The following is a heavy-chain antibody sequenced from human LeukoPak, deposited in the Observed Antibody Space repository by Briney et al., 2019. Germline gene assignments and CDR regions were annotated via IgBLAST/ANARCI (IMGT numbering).Heavy chain of an antibody. CDR1: GGTFSSYA. CDR3: ARGRDGYNYPRYYFDY. V-gene: IGHV1-69*05. Sequence: GSSVKVSCKASGGTFSSYAISWVRQAPGQGLEWMGGIIPIFGTANYAQKFQGRVTITTDESTSTAYMELSSLRSEDTAVYYCARGRDGYNYPRYYFDYWGQGTLVTVSS. J-gene: IGHJ4*02. D-gene: IGHD5-24*01. CDR2: IIPIFGTA.